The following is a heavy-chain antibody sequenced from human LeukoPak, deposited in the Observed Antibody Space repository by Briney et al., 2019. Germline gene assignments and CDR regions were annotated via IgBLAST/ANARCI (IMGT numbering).Heavy chain of an antibody. V-gene: IGHV4-34*01. J-gene: IGHJ5*02. CDR3: ARGLMRNCSGGSCYGRWFDP. CDR1: GGSFSGYY. CDR2: INHSGST. D-gene: IGHD2-15*01. Sequence: PSETLSLTCAVYGGSFSGYYWSWIRQPPGKGLEWIGEINHSGSTNYNPSLKSRVTISVDTSKNQFSPKLSSVTAADTAVYCCARGLMRNCSGGSCYGRWFDPWGQGTLVTVSS.